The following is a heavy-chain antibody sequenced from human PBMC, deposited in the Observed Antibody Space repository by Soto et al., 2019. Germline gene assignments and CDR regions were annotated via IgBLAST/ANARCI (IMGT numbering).Heavy chain of an antibody. Sequence: ASVKVSCKASGYIFTGYYMHWVRQAPGQGLEWMGWINPISGDTNYTQKFQGWVTMTRDTSISTAYMELSRLRSDDTAVYYCATSRISIAVAGETEYYFDYWGQGTLVTVSS. J-gene: IGHJ4*02. D-gene: IGHD6-19*01. CDR2: INPISGDT. V-gene: IGHV1-2*04. CDR1: GYIFTGYY. CDR3: ATSRISIAVAGETEYYFDY.